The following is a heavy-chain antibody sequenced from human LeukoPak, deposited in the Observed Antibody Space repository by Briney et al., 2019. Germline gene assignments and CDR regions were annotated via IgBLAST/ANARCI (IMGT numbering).Heavy chain of an antibody. Sequence: GGSLRLSCAASGFTFDDYGMSWVRQAPGKGLEWVSGITWNSDRMGYADSVKGRFTISRDNAEKSLYLQMNSLTVEDMALYYCAKAGFSGYFNHPFDIWGQGTMVTVSS. CDR1: GFTFDDYG. CDR3: AKAGFSGYFNHPFDI. V-gene: IGHV3-9*03. CDR2: ITWNSDRM. J-gene: IGHJ3*02. D-gene: IGHD3-22*01.